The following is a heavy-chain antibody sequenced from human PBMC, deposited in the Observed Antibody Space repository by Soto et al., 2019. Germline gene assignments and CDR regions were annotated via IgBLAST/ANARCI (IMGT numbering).Heavy chain of an antibody. D-gene: IGHD1-1*01. Sequence: QVQLVQSGAEVKKPGSSVNVSCKASGGTFSTYDVSWVRQAPGQGLEWMGGINPIFGTPNYARNFHGRITITADRSTSTAYMDMSSLRSEDTAFYYCATVATTARFFDFWGRGTLITVSS. J-gene: IGHJ2*01. V-gene: IGHV1-69*06. CDR3: ATVATTARFFDF. CDR2: INPIFGTP. CDR1: GGTFSTYD.